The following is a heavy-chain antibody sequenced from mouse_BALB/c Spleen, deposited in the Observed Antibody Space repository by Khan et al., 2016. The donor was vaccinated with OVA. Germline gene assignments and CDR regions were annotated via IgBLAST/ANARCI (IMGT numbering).Heavy chain of an antibody. Sequence: VQLQESGAELAKPGASVKMSCKASGYTFINYWILWVKQRPGQGLEWIAYINPSAGYTEYNQNFKDKATLTADKSSSTAYMQLSSLTSEDSAVYYCARRGLRWDFDYWGQGTTLTVSS. V-gene: IGHV1-7*01. CDR2: INPSAGYT. J-gene: IGHJ2*01. CDR1: GYTFINYW. CDR3: ARRGLRWDFDY. D-gene: IGHD1-1*01.